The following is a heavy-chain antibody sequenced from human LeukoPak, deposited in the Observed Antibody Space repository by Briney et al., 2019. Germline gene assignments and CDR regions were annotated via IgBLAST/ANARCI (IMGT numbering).Heavy chain of an antibody. D-gene: IGHD3-10*01. V-gene: IGHV4-61*02. Sequence: SETLSLTCTVSGGSISSGSYYWSWIRQPAGKGLEWIGRIYTSGSTNYNPSLKSRVTISVDTSKNQFSLKLSSVTAADTAVYYCARVGKERITMVRGVIMRVNYYGMDVWGQGTTVTVSS. CDR2: IYTSGST. J-gene: IGHJ6*02. CDR3: ARVGKERITMVRGVIMRVNYYGMDV. CDR1: GGSISSGSYY.